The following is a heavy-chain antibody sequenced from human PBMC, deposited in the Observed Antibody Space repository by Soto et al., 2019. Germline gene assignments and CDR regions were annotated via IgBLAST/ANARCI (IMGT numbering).Heavy chain of an antibody. V-gene: IGHV3-23*01. J-gene: IGHJ5*02. Sequence: GSLRLSCAASGFTVSTYAMSWVRQAPGKGLEWVSAISGSGGSTYYADSVKGRFTISRDNSKNTLYLQMNSMRAEDTAVYYCAKISTGYCSGGSCYRNWFDPWGQGTLVTVSS. CDR3: AKISTGYCSGGSCYRNWFDP. D-gene: IGHD2-15*01. CDR1: GFTVSTYA. CDR2: ISGSGGST.